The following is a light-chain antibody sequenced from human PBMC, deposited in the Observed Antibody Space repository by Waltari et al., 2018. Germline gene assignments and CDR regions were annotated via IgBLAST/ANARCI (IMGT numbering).Light chain of an antibody. V-gene: IGKV1-5*03. CDR1: QSISKW. J-gene: IGKJ4*01. CDR3: QQYNSYSLLT. Sequence: DIRMTQSPSTLSASAGDRVIISCRASQSISKWLALYQQKPGNAPKLLIYEASTLQSGVPSRFSGTGSGTDFTLTISSLQPDDFATYYCQQYNSYSLLTFGGGTKVEIK. CDR2: EAS.